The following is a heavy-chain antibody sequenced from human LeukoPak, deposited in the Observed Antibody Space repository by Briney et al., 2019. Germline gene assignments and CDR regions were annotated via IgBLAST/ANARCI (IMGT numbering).Heavy chain of an antibody. D-gene: IGHD2-2*01. V-gene: IGHV3-23*01. CDR2: ISGSGGNT. CDR3: AIDSRSTWHFDY. CDR1: GFTFSSYA. Sequence: GASLRLSCAASGFTFSSYAMSWVRQAPGKGLEWVSAISGSGGNTYSADSVKGRFTISRDSSKNTLFLQMNSLRAEDTAVYYCAIDSRSTWHFDYWGQGTLVTVSS. J-gene: IGHJ4*02.